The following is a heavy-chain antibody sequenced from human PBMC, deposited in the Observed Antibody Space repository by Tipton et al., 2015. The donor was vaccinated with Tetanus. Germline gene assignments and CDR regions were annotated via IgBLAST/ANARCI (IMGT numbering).Heavy chain of an antibody. J-gene: IGHJ2*01. CDR3: ARRRCAVLSGAYLWYFDL. CDR1: GYNFSHYS. Sequence: QLVQSGAEVKKPGESLKISCQGSGYNFSHYSIGWVRQLPGRGLEWMGIVDPRDSQATYGPAFQGQVTLSADRSINVAYLQWGSLKASDTGLYYCARRRCAVLSGAYLWYFDLWGRGTLVGFSS. CDR2: VDPRDSQA. V-gene: IGHV5-51*01. D-gene: IGHD3-3*01.